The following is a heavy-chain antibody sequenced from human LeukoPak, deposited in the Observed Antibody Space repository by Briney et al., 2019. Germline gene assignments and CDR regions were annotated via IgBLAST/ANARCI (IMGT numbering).Heavy chain of an antibody. V-gene: IGHV3-30*02. D-gene: IGHD5-24*01. Sequence: PGGSLRLSCAASGFTLSKYGMYWVRQAPGKGLEWVAYIRYDGSNENYVDSVKGRFTISRDNSKNTLYLQMNSLRTEDTAVYYCATRPWQQLRDYWGQGTLVTVSS. J-gene: IGHJ4*02. CDR3: ATRPWQQLRDY. CDR1: GFTLSKYG. CDR2: IRYDGSNE.